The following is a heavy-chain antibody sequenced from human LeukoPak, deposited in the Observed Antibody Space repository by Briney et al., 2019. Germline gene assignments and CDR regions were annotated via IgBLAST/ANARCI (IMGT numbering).Heavy chain of an antibody. CDR3: ARMGCSSTSCYFDY. D-gene: IGHD2-2*01. J-gene: IGHJ4*02. V-gene: IGHV3-20*04. CDR2: INWNGGST. CDR1: GFTFDDYG. Sequence: PGGFLRLSCAASGFTFDDYGMSWVRQAPGKGLEWVSGINWNGGSTGYADSVKGRFTSSRDNAKNSLYLQMNSLRAEDTALYYCARMGCSSTSCYFDYWGQGTLVTVSS.